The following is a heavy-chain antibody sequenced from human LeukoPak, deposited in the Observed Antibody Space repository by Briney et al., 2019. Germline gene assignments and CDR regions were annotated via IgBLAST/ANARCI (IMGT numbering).Heavy chain of an antibody. J-gene: IGHJ4*02. V-gene: IGHV1-69*05. CDR1: GGTFSSYA. CDR3: ARLHCSSTSCYIGRSYFDY. Sequence: SVEVSCKASGGTFSSYAISWVRQAPGQGLEWMGGIIPIFGTANYAQKFQGRVTITTDESTSTAYMELSSLRSEDTAVYYCARLHCSSTSCYIGRSYFDYWGQGTLATVSS. CDR2: IIPIFGTA. D-gene: IGHD2-2*02.